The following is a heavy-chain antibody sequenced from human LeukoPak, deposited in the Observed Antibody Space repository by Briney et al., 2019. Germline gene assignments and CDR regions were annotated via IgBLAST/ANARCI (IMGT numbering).Heavy chain of an antibody. CDR1: GYTFTSYG. CDR2: ISAYNGNT. V-gene: IGHV1-18*01. CDR3: ARSCSSTSCSRNFDY. Sequence: ASVKVSCKASGYTFTSYGISWVRQAPGQGLEWMGWISAYNGNTNYAQKLQGRVTMTTDTSTSTAYMELRSLRSDDTAVYYCARSCSSTSCSRNFDYWGQGTLVTVSS. J-gene: IGHJ4*02. D-gene: IGHD2-2*01.